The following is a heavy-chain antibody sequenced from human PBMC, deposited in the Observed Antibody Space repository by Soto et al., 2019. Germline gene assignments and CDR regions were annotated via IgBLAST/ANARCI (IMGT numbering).Heavy chain of an antibody. J-gene: IGHJ4*02. V-gene: IGHV4-59*01. D-gene: IGHD1-7*01. CDR2: IYYSGST. Sequence: SETLSLTCTVSGGSISSYYWSWIRQPPGKGLEWIGYIYYSGSTNYNPSLKSRVTISVDTSKNQFSLKLSSVTAADTAVYYCARASITGTTWYGYYFDYWGQGTLVTVSS. CDR3: ARASITGTTWYGYYFDY. CDR1: GGSISSYY.